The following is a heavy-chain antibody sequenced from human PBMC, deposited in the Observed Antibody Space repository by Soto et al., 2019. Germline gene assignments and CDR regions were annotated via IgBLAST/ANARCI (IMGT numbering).Heavy chain of an antibody. D-gene: IGHD3-3*01. V-gene: IGHV4-34*02. CDR1: GGSLSVYY. CDR2: INHSGST. CDR3: ALITVRFSTFYSYMDV. Sequence: QVQLQQWGAGLLKPSETLSLTCGVYGGSLSVYYWSWIRQSPGKGLEWIGEINHSGSTNYNPSFKRRVTISVDTSKNQFSVKLTSVTAADTAGYYCALITVRFSTFYSYMDVWGGGTTVTVSS. J-gene: IGHJ6*03.